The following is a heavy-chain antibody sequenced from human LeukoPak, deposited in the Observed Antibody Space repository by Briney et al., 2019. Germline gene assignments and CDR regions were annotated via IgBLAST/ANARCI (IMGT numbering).Heavy chain of an antibody. CDR2: IRYDGSNK. Sequence: GGSLRLSCAASGFTFSSYGMHWVRQAPGKGLEWVAFIRYDGSNKYYADSVKGRFTISRDNAKNSLYLQMNSLRAEDTALYYCAKDMPSRGYSGYGPIDYWGQGTLVTVSS. CDR3: AKDMPSRGYSGYGPIDY. D-gene: IGHD5-12*01. CDR1: GFTFSSYG. V-gene: IGHV3-30*02. J-gene: IGHJ4*02.